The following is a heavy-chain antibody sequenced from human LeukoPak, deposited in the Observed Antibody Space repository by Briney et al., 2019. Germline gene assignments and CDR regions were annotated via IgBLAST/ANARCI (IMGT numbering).Heavy chain of an antibody. D-gene: IGHD3-10*01. J-gene: IGHJ3*02. CDR3: ARKEVRGVMTLPFDI. Sequence: GASVKVSCKASGYTFTIYYIHWVRQAPGQGLEWMGGIIPIFGTANYAQKFQGRVTITADKSTSTAYMELSSLRSEDTAVYYCARKEVRGVMTLPFDIWGQGTMVTVSS. CDR1: GYTFTIYY. V-gene: IGHV1-69*06. CDR2: IIPIFGTA.